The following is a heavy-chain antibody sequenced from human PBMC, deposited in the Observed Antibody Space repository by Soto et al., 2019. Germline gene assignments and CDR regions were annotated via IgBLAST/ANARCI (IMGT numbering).Heavy chain of an antibody. CDR3: ARVGTKGFGP. CDR1: RGPICSFY. V-gene: IGHV4-4*07. CDR2: IYTSGST. J-gene: IGHJ5*02. D-gene: IGHD2-8*01. Sequence: KTSETLSLTCTVSRGPICSFYWSWIRQPAGQGLEWIGRIYTSGSTNYNPSLKSRVTMSVDTSKNQLSLKLSSVTAADPAVYYCARVGTKGFGPWGQRTMVTASS.